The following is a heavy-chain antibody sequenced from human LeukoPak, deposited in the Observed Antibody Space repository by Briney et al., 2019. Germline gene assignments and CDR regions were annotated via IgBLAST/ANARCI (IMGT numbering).Heavy chain of an antibody. D-gene: IGHD4-17*01. J-gene: IGHJ4*02. CDR1: GYTFAGYY. Sequence: ASVKVSCKASGYTFAGYYMHWARQAPGQGLEWMGWINPNSGGTNYAQKFQGRVTMTRDTSISTAYMELSRLRSDDTAVYYCARDFKSSDYGSYWGQGTLVTVSS. CDR3: ARDFKSSDYGSY. CDR2: INPNSGGT. V-gene: IGHV1-2*02.